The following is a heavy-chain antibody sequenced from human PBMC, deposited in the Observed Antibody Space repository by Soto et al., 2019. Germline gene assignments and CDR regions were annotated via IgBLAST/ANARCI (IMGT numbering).Heavy chain of an antibody. CDR1: GFTFSTYA. V-gene: IGHV3-30-3*01. D-gene: IGHD1-1*01. CDR3: ARVRGAVTGTIDY. J-gene: IGHJ4*02. Sequence: QVQLVESGGGVVQPGRSLRLSCAASGFTFSTYAMHWVRQAPGKGLEWVAVISYDGSEKYYADSVKGRFTISRDKSKNTLYRQVNSLRAEETAVYYCARVRGAVTGTIDYWGQGTLVTVSS. CDR2: ISYDGSEK.